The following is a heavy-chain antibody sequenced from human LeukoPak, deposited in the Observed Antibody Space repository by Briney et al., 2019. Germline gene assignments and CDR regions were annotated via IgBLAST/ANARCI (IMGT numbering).Heavy chain of an antibody. CDR1: GCTFSSYW. D-gene: IGHD6-19*01. J-gene: IGHJ4*02. V-gene: IGHV3-23*01. CDR3: ATPKGSGWYWPGSLDY. CDR2: ISGSGGST. Sequence: SGGSLRLSCAASGCTFSSYWMHWVRQAPGKGLEWVSAISGSGGSTYYADSVKGRFTISRDNSKNTLYLQMNSLRAEDTAVYYCATPKGSGWYWPGSLDYWGQGTLVTVSS.